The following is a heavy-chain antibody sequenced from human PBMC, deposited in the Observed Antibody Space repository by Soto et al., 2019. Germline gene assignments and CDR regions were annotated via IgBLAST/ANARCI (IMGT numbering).Heavy chain of an antibody. CDR1: GFTFSSYG. V-gene: IGHV3-30*03. CDR3: ARDSDVSPRPRGFDP. D-gene: IGHD6-6*01. J-gene: IGHJ5*02. Sequence: GGSLRLSCAGSGFTFSSYGMNWVRQAPGKGLEWVAIISNDGSIIYYGDSVKGRFTISRDNSKNTLFLQMNSLRVEDTALYYCARDSDVSPRPRGFDPWGQGTLVTVSS. CDR2: ISNDGSII.